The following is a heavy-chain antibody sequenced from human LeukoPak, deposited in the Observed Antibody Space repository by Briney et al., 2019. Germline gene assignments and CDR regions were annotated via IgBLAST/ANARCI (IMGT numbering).Heavy chain of an antibody. V-gene: IGHV3-48*01. J-gene: IGHJ4*02. Sequence: PGGSLRLSCAASGFTFSSYSMNWVRQAPGKGLEWVSYISSSSSTISHADSVKGRFTISRDTAKNSLYLQMNSLRAEDTAVYYCARVRSGYYLDYWGQGTLVTVSS. CDR1: GFTFSSYS. D-gene: IGHD1-26*01. CDR2: ISSSSSTI. CDR3: ARVRSGYYLDY.